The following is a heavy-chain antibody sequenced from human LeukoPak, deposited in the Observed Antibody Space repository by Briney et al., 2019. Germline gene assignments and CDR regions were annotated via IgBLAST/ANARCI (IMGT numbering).Heavy chain of an antibody. V-gene: IGHV3-21*01. Sequence: GGSLRLSFAALGFLFQDKKLNWVPRAPGKGLGGVSSISRTSNIYYADSVQGRFTISRDNANTSLYLQMSSLRAEDTAIYYCSVGGLGEFPFDLWGQGALVTVSS. CDR1: GFLFQDKK. D-gene: IGHD5-12*01. J-gene: IGHJ4*02. CDR2: ISRTSNI. CDR3: SVGGLGEFPFDL.